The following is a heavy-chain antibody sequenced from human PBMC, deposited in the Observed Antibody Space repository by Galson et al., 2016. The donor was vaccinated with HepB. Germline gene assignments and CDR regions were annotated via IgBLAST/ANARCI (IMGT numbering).Heavy chain of an antibody. J-gene: IGHJ3*01. CDR3: AASPATTEVPEGYALDF. D-gene: IGHD4-11*01. CDR1: GFSFSSQA. CDR2: ISYDERNK. V-gene: IGHV3-30*04. Sequence: SLRLSCAASGFSFSSQAMYWVRHAPGKGLEWVAVISYDERNKYYTDSVKGRFTVSRDSSKYTLYLQMNSLRIEDTAVYYCAASPATTEVPEGYALDFWGQGTIVTVSS.